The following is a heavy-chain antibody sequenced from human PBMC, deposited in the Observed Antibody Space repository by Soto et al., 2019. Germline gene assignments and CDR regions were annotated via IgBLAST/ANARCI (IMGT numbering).Heavy chain of an antibody. CDR1: GGSISSSSYY. CDR3: ARGDTAMPSR. D-gene: IGHD5-18*01. Sequence: SETLSLTCTVSGGSISSSSYYWGWIRQPPGKGLEWIGSIYYSGSTYYNPSLKSRVTISVDTSKNQFSLKLSSVTAADTAVYYCARGDTAMPSRRGQGTLVTGSS. CDR2: IYYSGST. V-gene: IGHV4-39*01. J-gene: IGHJ4*02.